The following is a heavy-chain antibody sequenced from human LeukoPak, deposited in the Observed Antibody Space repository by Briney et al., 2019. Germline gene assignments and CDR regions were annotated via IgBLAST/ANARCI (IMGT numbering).Heavy chain of an antibody. CDR1: GYTFTSYD. D-gene: IGHD5-12*01. V-gene: IGHV1-8*01. CDR2: MNPNSGNT. J-gene: IGHJ5*02. CDR3: ARGAPWLSNWFAP. Sequence: ASVKVSCKASGYTFTSYDINWVRQTTGQGLERMGWMNPNSGNTDYAQKFQGRVTMTRNTSISTAYMELSRLRSEDTAVYYCARGAPWLSNWFAPWGQGTLVTVSS.